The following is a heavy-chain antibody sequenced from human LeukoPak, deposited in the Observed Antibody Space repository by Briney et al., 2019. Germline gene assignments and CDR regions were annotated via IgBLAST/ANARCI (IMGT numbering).Heavy chain of an antibody. Sequence: SDTLSLTRTVSGGSISSSTYYWGWIRQPPGRGLEWIGTIYYRGSTYYNPALKSRVTISVDTSNNQFSLRLSSVTAADTAVYYCAILGTGSSWGQGTLVTVSS. V-gene: IGHV4-39*01. CDR3: AILGTGSS. D-gene: IGHD3-10*01. CDR2: IYYRGST. J-gene: IGHJ5*02. CDR1: GGSISSSTYY.